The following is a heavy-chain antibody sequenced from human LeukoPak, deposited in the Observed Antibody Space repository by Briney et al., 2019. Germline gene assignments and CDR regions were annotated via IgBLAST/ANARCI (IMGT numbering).Heavy chain of an antibody. V-gene: IGHV3-30*02. Sequence: GGSLRLSCAASGFTFSSYGMHWVRQAPGKGLEWVAFIRYDGSNKYYADSVKGRFTISRDNSRNTLYLQMNSLRAEDTAVYYCAKVREDYFDYWGQGTLVTVSS. CDR3: AKVREDYFDY. CDR1: GFTFSSYG. D-gene: IGHD1-26*01. CDR2: IRYDGSNK. J-gene: IGHJ4*02.